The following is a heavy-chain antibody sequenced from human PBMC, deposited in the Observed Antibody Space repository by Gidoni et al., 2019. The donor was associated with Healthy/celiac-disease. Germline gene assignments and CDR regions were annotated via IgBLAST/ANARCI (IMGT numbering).Heavy chain of an antibody. CDR3: TTRGVRIAARPRSTYYMDV. CDR2: IKSKTDGGTT. CDR1: GFTFSNAW. Sequence: EVQLVESGGGLVKPGGSLRLSCAASGFTFSNAWMSWVRQAPGKGLEWVGRIKSKTDGGTTDYAAPVKGRFTISRDDSKNTLYLQMNSLKTEDTAVYYCTTRGVRIAARPRSTYYMDVWGKGTTVTVSS. J-gene: IGHJ6*03. V-gene: IGHV3-15*01. D-gene: IGHD6-6*01.